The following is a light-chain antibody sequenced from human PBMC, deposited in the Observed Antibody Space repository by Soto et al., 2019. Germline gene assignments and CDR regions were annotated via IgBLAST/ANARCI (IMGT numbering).Light chain of an antibody. CDR3: QQSYNTPLT. CDR1: QSISNY. Sequence: DIQMTQSPSSLSASVGDRVSITCRASQSISNYLNWYQQKPGKAPKLLIYGASSLQSGVPSRFSGSGSGTDFSLTISSLHPEDFATYYCQQSYNTPLTFGGGTTGDIK. J-gene: IGKJ4*01. V-gene: IGKV1-39*01. CDR2: GAS.